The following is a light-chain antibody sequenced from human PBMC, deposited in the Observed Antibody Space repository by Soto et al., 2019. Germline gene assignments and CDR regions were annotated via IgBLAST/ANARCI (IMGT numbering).Light chain of an antibody. CDR1: QSISGW. J-gene: IGKJ1*01. CDR3: QQYNNYGSWT. V-gene: IGKV1-5*03. Sequence: DIQMTQSPSTLSASVGNRVTITCRASQSISGWLAWYQQKPRKAPKLLIYKASSLESGVPSRFSGSGSGTEFALTISSLQPDDFATYYCQQYNNYGSWTFGQGTKVDIK. CDR2: KAS.